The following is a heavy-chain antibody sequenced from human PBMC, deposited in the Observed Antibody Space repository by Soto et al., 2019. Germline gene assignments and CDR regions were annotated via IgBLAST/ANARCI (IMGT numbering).Heavy chain of an antibody. V-gene: IGHV7-4-1*01. Sequence: ASVKVSCKASGYTFTSYAMNWVRQAPGQGLEWMGWINTNTGNPTYAQGFTGRFVFSLDTSVSTAYLQICSLKAEDTAVYYCARGSRVRGVITNFNWFDPWGQGTLVTVSS. D-gene: IGHD3-10*01. CDR2: INTNTGNP. CDR1: GYTFTSYA. CDR3: ARGSRVRGVITNFNWFDP. J-gene: IGHJ5*02.